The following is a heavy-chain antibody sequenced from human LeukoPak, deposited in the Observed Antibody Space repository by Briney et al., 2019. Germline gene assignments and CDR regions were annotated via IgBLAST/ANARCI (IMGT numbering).Heavy chain of an antibody. V-gene: IGHV3-23*01. Sequence: GGSLRLSCAASGFTFSSYAMSWVRQAPGKGLEWVSAISGSGGSTYYADSVKGRFTISRDNSKNTPYLQMNSLRAEDTAVYYCARTIAVAGEPPYNWFDPWGQGTLVTVSS. CDR3: ARTIAVAGEPPYNWFDP. CDR1: GFTFSSYA. CDR2: ISGSGGST. J-gene: IGHJ5*02. D-gene: IGHD6-19*01.